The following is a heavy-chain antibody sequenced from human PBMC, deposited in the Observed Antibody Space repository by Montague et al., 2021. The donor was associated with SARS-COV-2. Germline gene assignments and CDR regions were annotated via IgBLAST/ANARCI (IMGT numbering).Heavy chain of an antibody. CDR3: ARDGYYDNSGYYVRDAFDI. J-gene: IGHJ3*02. D-gene: IGHD3-22*01. V-gene: IGHV4-59*01. CDR1: GGSISSYY. CDR2: IYYSGST. Sequence: SETLSLTCTVSGGSISSYYWSWIRQPPGKGLEWIGYIYYSGSTNYNPSLKSRVTISVDTSENQFSLKLRSVTAADTAVYYCARDGYYDNSGYYVRDAFDIWAKGQWSPSLQ.